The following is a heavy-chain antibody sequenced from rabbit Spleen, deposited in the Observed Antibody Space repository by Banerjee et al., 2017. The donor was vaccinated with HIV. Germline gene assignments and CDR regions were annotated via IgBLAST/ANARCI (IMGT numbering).Heavy chain of an antibody. J-gene: IGHJ4*01. Sequence: QEQLVESGGGLVQPGGSLKLSCKASGFDLNNYGVSWVRQAPGKGLEWIAYIDPVFGATYYAPWVNGRFTISSQNAQNTLFLQLNSLTAADTATYFCARSISGVYRVNLWGPGTLVTVS. CDR2: IDPVFGAT. CDR3: ARSISGVYRVNL. D-gene: IGHD1-1*01. V-gene: IGHV1S47*01. CDR1: GFDLNNYG.